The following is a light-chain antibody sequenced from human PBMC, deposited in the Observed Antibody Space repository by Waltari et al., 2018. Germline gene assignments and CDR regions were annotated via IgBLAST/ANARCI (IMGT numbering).Light chain of an antibody. CDR3: QHYLRLPVT. J-gene: IGKJ1*01. CDR1: QSVTRA. V-gene: IGKV3-20*01. CDR2: GAS. Sequence: EIVLTQSQGTLSLSPGESATLSCRTSQSVTRALAWYQQKPGQAPRLLIYGASNRATGIPDRFSGSGSGTDFSLTSSSLEPEDFAVYYCQHYLRLPVTFGQGTKVEVK.